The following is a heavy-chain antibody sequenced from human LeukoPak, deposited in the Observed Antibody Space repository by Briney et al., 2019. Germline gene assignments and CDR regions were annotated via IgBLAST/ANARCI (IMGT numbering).Heavy chain of an antibody. Sequence: GGSLRLSCAASGFTFSDYGMHWVRQAPGKGLEWVAVISYDGSNKYYADSVKGRFTISRDNSKNTLYLQMNSLRAEDTAVYYCAKEGSSSLVDYFDYWGQGTLVTVSS. V-gene: IGHV3-30*18. CDR1: GFTFSDYG. D-gene: IGHD6-13*01. J-gene: IGHJ4*02. CDR2: ISYDGSNK. CDR3: AKEGSSSLVDYFDY.